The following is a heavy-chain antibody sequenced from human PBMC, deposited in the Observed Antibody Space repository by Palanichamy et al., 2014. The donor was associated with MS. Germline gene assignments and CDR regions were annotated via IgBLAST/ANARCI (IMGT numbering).Heavy chain of an antibody. CDR1: GGSISSGSYT. J-gene: IGHJ4*02. D-gene: IGHD3-16*02. Sequence: QLQLQESGPGLVKPSETLSLTCAVSGGSISSGSYTWGWIRQPPGKGLEWIGSMFYTGSTFYNPSLKSRVTMSADTPKNQFSLKLNSVTAADTAVYYCARLGELSRTIRNWGQGTLVTVSS. CDR3: ARLGELSRTIRN. V-gene: IGHV4-39*07. CDR2: MFYTGST.